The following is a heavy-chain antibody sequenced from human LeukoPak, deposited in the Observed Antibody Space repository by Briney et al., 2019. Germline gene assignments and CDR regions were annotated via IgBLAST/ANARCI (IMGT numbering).Heavy chain of an antibody. V-gene: IGHV3-33*03. CDR2: IWYDGFNK. CDR3: AKTIVGAAHDAFDI. Sequence: GGSLRLSCAASGFTFSSYVMHWVRQAPGKGLEWVAVIWYDGFNKYYADSVKGRFTISRDNSKNTLYLQMNSLRAEDTALYYCAKTIVGAAHDAFDIWGLGTMVTVSS. J-gene: IGHJ3*02. CDR1: GFTFSSYV. D-gene: IGHD1-26*01.